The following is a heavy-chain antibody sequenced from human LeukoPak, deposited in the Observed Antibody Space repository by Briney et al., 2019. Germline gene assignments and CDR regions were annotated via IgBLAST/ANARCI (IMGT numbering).Heavy chain of an antibody. D-gene: IGHD6-19*01. CDR3: ARDSSGWYLDAFDI. V-gene: IGHV3-53*01. CDR2: IYSGGST. CDR1: GFTVSSNY. Sequence: QPGGSLRLSCAASGFTVSSNYMSWVRQAPGKGLGWVSVIYSGGSTYYADSVKGRFTISRDNSKNTLYLQMNSLRTEDTAVYYCARDSSGWYLDAFDIWGQGTMVTVSS. J-gene: IGHJ3*02.